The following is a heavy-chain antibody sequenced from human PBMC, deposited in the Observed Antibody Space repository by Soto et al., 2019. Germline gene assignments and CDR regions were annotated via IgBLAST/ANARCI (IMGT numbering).Heavy chain of an antibody. CDR2: ITNTGSST. D-gene: IGHD3-16*01. CDR1: GFTFSSYA. V-gene: IGHV3-23*01. J-gene: IGHJ4*02. CDR3: AKDLFPSYVGLFGY. Sequence: GGSLRLSCAASGFTFSSYAMSWVRQAPWKGLEWVSAITNTGSSTYYADSVKGRFTISRDSSINTLFLQMNSLRAEDTAVYYCAKDLFPSYVGLFGYWGQRTLVTVSS.